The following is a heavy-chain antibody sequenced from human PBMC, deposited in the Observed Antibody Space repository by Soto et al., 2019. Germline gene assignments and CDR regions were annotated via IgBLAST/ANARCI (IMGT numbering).Heavy chain of an antibody. J-gene: IGHJ4*02. Sequence: QVQLMQSGAEVRRPGTSMRISCTTSGYNFNTYRIIWVRKAPGQGLECMGWISGYNGYTKYAQNFEDRVTLITDPSTSTAFLELRNLRSGDTALYFCARDLDYSHTDADIDYLGQGTLVTVSS. D-gene: IGHD3-16*01. CDR2: ISGYNGYT. CDR3: ARDLDYSHTDADIDY. V-gene: IGHV1-18*01. CDR1: GYNFNTYR.